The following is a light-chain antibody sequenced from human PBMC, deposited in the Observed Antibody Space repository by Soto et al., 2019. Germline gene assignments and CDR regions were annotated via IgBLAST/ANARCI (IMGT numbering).Light chain of an antibody. CDR1: SSDVGEYDR. J-gene: IGLJ1*01. CDR2: EVI. V-gene: IGLV2-18*02. CDR3: SSYMSTSRYV. Sequence: QSALTQPPSVSGSPGQSVTISCTGTSSDVGEYDRVSWYQQPPGTAPKLIIYEVINRPSGVPARFSGSKSGNTASLTISGLQAEDEADYYCSSYMSTSRYVFGAGTKVTVL.